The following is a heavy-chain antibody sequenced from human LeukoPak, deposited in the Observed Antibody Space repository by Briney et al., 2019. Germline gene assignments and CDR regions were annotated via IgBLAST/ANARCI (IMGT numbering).Heavy chain of an antibody. CDR2: ISGSGGST. V-gene: IGHV3-23*01. D-gene: IGHD6-13*01. CDR3: ASIPAAGTSAGDY. J-gene: IGHJ4*02. CDR1: GFTFSSYA. Sequence: PGGSLRLCCAASGFTFSSYAMSWVRQAPGKGLEWVSAISGSGGSTYYADSVKGRFTISRDNSKNTLYLQMNSLRAEDTAVYYCASIPAAGTSAGDYWGQGTLVTVSS.